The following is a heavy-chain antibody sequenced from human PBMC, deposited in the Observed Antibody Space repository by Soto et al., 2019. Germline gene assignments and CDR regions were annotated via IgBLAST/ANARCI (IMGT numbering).Heavy chain of an antibody. D-gene: IGHD2-8*01. Sequence: PSETLSLTCTVSGGSITTYYWSWIRQPAGKGLEWIGRIYSGGSTNYNPSLRSRVTVSVDMSKNQFSLKLSSVTAADTAVYYCARSSDIVLMIYATFDSWGQGTLVTVS. CDR2: IYSGGST. CDR3: ARSSDIVLMIYATFDS. V-gene: IGHV4-4*07. CDR1: GGSITTYY. J-gene: IGHJ4*02.